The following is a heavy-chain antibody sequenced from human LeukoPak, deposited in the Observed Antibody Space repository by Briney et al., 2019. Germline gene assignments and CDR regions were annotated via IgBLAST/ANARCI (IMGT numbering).Heavy chain of an antibody. CDR2: IRYDGSNK. CDR3: AKIGPIVGARSSDAFDI. CDR1: GFTFSSYG. J-gene: IGHJ3*02. V-gene: IGHV3-30*02. D-gene: IGHD1-26*01. Sequence: GGSLRLSCAASGFTFSSYGMHWVRQAPGKGLEWVAFIRYDGSNKYYADSVKGRFTISRDNSKNTLYLQMNSLRAEDTAVYYCAKIGPIVGARSSDAFDIWGQGTMVTVSS.